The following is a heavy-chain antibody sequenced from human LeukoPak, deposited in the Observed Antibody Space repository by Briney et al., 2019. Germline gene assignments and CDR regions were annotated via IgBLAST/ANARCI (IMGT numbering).Heavy chain of an antibody. Sequence: PGGSLRLSCAASGFSFSSYWMSRVRQAPGKGLEWVANIKQDGSEKLYVDSVKGRFIISRDNAKNSLYLQMNSLTVEDTAVYYCTRDRMVDIVATTFDYWGQGTLVTVSS. J-gene: IGHJ4*02. CDR2: IKQDGSEK. CDR3: TRDRMVDIVATTFDY. V-gene: IGHV3-7*01. D-gene: IGHD5-12*01. CDR1: GFSFSSYW.